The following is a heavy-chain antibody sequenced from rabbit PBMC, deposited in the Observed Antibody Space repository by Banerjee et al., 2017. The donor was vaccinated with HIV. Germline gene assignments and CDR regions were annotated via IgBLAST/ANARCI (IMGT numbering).Heavy chain of an antibody. D-gene: IGHD8-1*01. J-gene: IGHJ3*01. V-gene: IGHV1S45*01. CDR2: IYTSSGST. Sequence: QEQLVESGGGLVQPEGSLTLTCTASGFSFSSSYYMCWVRQAPGKGLEWIACIYTSSGSTYFASWAKGRFTVSKTSSTTVTLQMTSLTAADTATYFCARSYGGSGYGYDLNLWGQGTLVTVS. CDR3: ARSYGGSGYGYDLNL. CDR1: GFSFSSSYY.